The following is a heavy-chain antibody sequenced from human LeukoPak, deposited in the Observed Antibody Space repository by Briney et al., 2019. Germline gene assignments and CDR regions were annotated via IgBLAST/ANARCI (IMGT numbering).Heavy chain of an antibody. J-gene: IGHJ4*02. Sequence: GRSLRLSCAASGFTFGDYGMHWVRQAPGKGLEWLAVISYDEANIYYADSVKGRLTISRDNSKNTVFLQMSSLRVEDTAIYYCSSATSMTTITTDHWGQGTLVTVSS. CDR3: SSATSMTTITTDH. V-gene: IGHV3-30*03. D-gene: IGHD6-25*01. CDR1: GFTFGDYG. CDR2: ISYDEANI.